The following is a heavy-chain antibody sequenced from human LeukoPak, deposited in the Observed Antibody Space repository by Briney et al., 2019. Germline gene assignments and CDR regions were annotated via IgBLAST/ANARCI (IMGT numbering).Heavy chain of an antibody. CDR2: INHDGGVK. CDR1: GFIFRNYW. Sequence: GGSLRLSCVASGFIFRNYWMSWVRQAPGKGLEWVANINHDGGVKNYLDSVKGRFTISRDNARSSLYLQMNTLRVEDTAVYYCAITGGPTVTAFDLWGQGILVTVSS. V-gene: IGHV3-7*02. J-gene: IGHJ4*02. CDR3: AITGGPTVTAFDL. D-gene: IGHD4-17*01.